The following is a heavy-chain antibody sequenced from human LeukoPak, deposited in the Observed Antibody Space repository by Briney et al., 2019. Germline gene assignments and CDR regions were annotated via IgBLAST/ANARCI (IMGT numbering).Heavy chain of an antibody. V-gene: IGHV3-23*01. CDR3: SSFDY. CDR1: GFCFSSYY. Sequence: GGSLTLSCAASGFCFSSYYLSWIRQAPGKGLEWVSGIRCSGGSTYYAYFVKGRFTIARKSTKHTLHLQTNGMGADAPAVYYGSSFDYWGQETLVTVSS. J-gene: IGHJ4*02. CDR2: IRCSGGST.